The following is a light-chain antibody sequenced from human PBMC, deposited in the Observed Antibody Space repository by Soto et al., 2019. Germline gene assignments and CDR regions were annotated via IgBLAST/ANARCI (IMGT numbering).Light chain of an antibody. J-gene: IGKJ1*01. CDR2: SAS. Sequence: DIQMTQSPSALSASVGDRVTITCRASQGISNYLAWYQQKPGKAPKLLVYSASTLQSGVPSRFSGSGSGTDFTLTISSLQPEDVATYYCQKYNNVPWTFGSRTKLGIK. V-gene: IGKV1-27*01. CDR3: QKYNNVPWT. CDR1: QGISNY.